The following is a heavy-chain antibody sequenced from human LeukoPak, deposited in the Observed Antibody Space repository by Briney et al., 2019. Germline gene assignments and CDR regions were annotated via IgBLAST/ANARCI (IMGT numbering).Heavy chain of an antibody. CDR3: ARDRGYSSSWYLDY. V-gene: IGHV4-30-4*01. CDR2: IYYSGST. Sequence: PSQTLSLTCTVSGGSISSGDYYWSWIRQPPGKGLEWIGYIYYSGSTYYNPSLKSRVTISVDTSKNQFSLKLSFVTAADTAVYYCARDRGYSSSWYLDYWGQGTLVTVSS. CDR1: GGSISSGDYY. J-gene: IGHJ4*02. D-gene: IGHD6-13*01.